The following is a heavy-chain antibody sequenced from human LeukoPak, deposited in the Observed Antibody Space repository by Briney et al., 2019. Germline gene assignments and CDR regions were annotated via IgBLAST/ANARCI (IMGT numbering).Heavy chain of an antibody. CDR2: INPNIGVT. V-gene: IGHV1-2*02. J-gene: IGHJ4*02. CDR3: ARRRLWFGDRSGFDY. D-gene: IGHD3-10*01. Sequence: ASLKVSRKASGYTFTGYYMHWVRQAPGQGLEWMGWINPNIGVTNYAQKFQGRVTMSRDTSIRTAYMELSRMRSDDTAVYYCARRRLWFGDRSGFDYWGQGTLVTVSS. CDR1: GYTFTGYY.